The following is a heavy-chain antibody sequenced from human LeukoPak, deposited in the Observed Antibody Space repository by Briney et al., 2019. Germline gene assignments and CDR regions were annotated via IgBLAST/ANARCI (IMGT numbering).Heavy chain of an antibody. D-gene: IGHD2-21*02. CDR2: INSDGSST. CDR1: GFTFSSYW. V-gene: IGHV3-74*01. CDR3: ARDAEYCGGDCYSNWFDP. J-gene: IGHJ5*02. Sequence: PGGSLRLSCAASGFTFSSYWMHWVRQAPGKGLVWVSRINSDGSSTIYADSVKGRFTISRDNAKNTLYLQMNSLRAEDTAVYYCARDAEYCGGDCYSNWFDPWGQGTLVTVSS.